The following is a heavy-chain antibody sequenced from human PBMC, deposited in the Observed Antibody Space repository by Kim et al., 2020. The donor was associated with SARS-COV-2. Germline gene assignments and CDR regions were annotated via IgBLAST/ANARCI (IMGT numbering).Heavy chain of an antibody. J-gene: IGHJ4*02. D-gene: IGHD6-6*01. CDR3: ARIGYSSSGFDY. CDR2: IKQDGSDT. V-gene: IGHV3-7*01. CDR1: GFTFRNYW. Sequence: GGSLRLSCAASGFTFRNYWMSWVRQAPGKGLEWVANIKQDGSDTDYADSMKGRFTIPRDNSKVSVYLQLNNLRAEDTAVYYCARIGYSSSGFDYWGQGT.